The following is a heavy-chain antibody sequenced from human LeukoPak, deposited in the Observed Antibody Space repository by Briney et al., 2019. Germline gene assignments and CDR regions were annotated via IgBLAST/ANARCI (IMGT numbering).Heavy chain of an antibody. Sequence: ETLSLTCSVSGDSISTSSYYWGWIRQPPGKGLEWVSFISTSSSYIYYADSVKGRFTISRDNAKNSLYLQMNSLRAEDTAVYYCAELGITMIGGVWGKGTTVTISS. CDR3: AELGITMIGGV. CDR2: ISTSSSYI. J-gene: IGHJ6*04. V-gene: IGHV3-21*01. CDR1: GDSISTSSYY. D-gene: IGHD3-10*02.